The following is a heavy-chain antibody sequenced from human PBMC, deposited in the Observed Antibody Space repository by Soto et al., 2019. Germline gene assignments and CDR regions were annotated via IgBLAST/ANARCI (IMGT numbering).Heavy chain of an antibody. CDR3: AKGFIVVVTAIRPDDNFDV. V-gene: IGHV3-23*01. D-gene: IGHD2-21*02. Sequence: GGSLRLSCAASGFTFNTYAMNWVRQAPGKWLEWVASISGSGGTTYYADSVKGRFTVSRDTSKNTLFLQMNSLSAEDTAVYYCAKGFIVVVTAIRPDDNFDVWGQGTMVNVSS. CDR1: GFTFNTYA. CDR2: ISGSGGTT. J-gene: IGHJ3*01.